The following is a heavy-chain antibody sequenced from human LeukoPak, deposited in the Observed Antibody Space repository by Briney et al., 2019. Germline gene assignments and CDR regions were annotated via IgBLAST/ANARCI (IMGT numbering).Heavy chain of an antibody. CDR3: AKVWDTYYYDSSGSFDY. CDR2: ISSSGGST. J-gene: IGHJ4*02. D-gene: IGHD3-22*01. Sequence: LSSETLSLTCAVYGGSFSGYYWSWIRQPPGKGLEWVSAISSSGGSTYYADSVKGRFTISRDNSKNTLYLQMNSLRAEDTAVYYCAKVWDTYYYDSSGSFDYWGQGTLVTVSS. CDR1: GGSFSGYY. V-gene: IGHV3-23*01.